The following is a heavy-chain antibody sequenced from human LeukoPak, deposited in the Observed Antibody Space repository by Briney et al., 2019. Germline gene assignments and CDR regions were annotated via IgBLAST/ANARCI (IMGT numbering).Heavy chain of an antibody. CDR2: ISAYNGKT. J-gene: IGHJ4*02. V-gene: IGHV1-18*01. CDR1: GYTFTSYG. CDR3: AREAIYYDSSGYYDFDY. D-gene: IGHD3-22*01. Sequence: ASVKVPCKASGYTFTSYGISWVRQAPGQGLEWMGWISAYNGKTNYAQKLQGRVTMTTDTSTSTAYMELRSLRSDDTAVYYCAREAIYYDSSGYYDFDYWGQGTLVTVSS.